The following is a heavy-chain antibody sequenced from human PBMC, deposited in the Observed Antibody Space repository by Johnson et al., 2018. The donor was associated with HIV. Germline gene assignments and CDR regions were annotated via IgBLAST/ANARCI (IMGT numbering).Heavy chain of an antibody. CDR1: GFTVSSNY. J-gene: IGHJ3*02. CDR3: AKDRSTGWYPAFDI. Sequence: VQLVESGGGLIQPGGSLRLSCAASGFTVSSNYMSWIRQAPGKGLEWVSAISGRGGSTYYADSVKGRFTISRDNSKNTLYLQMNSLRAEDTALYYCAKDRSTGWYPAFDIWGRGTMVTVSS. V-gene: IGHV3-23*04. CDR2: ISGRGGST. D-gene: IGHD6-19*01.